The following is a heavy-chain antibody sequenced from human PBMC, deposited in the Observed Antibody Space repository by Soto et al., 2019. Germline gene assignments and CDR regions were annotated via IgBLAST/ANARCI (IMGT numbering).Heavy chain of an antibody. CDR1: GFTFSSNG. V-gene: IGHV3-30*18. J-gene: IGHJ6*02. CDR3: AKDSIAASPYYYGMDV. CDR2: ISYDGSNK. Sequence: QVQLVESGGAVVQPGRSWSLPGAAFGFTFSSNGMNWVRQAPGRGRGWVAVISYDGSNKYYADSVKGRFTISRDNSKNTLYLQMNSLRAEDTAVYYCAKDSIAASPYYYGMDVWGQGTTVTVSS. D-gene: IGHD6-25*01.